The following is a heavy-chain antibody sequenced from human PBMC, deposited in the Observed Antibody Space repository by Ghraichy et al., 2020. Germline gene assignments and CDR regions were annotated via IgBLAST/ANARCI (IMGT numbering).Heavy chain of an antibody. Sequence: SGPTLVKPTQTLTLTCTFSGFSLSTYGMRVNWIRQPPGKALEWLARIDLDDEKFYSTSLKTRLTISKDTSKNQGVLTMTNTDPADTATYYCARMLTDATGLLDPWGQGTLVTVSS. D-gene: IGHD2-15*01. V-gene: IGHV2-70*04. CDR2: IDLDDEK. CDR1: GFSLSTYGMR. J-gene: IGHJ5*02. CDR3: ARMLTDATGLLDP.